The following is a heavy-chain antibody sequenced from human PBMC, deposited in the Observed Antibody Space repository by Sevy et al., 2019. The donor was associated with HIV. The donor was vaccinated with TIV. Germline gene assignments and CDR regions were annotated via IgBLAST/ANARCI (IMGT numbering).Heavy chain of an antibody. CDR1: GFTFSDYY. Sequence: GGSLRLSCAASGFTFSDYYMSWIRQAPGKGLEWVSYISSSGSTIYYADSVKGRFTISRDNAKNSLYLQMNSLRAEETAVYYCAGDLLIGSDYLGTEFSYYDSGGYYDYWGQGTLVTVSS. V-gene: IGHV3-11*01. J-gene: IGHJ4*02. CDR2: ISSSGSTI. D-gene: IGHD3-22*01. CDR3: AGDLLIGSDYLGTEFSYYDSGGYYDY.